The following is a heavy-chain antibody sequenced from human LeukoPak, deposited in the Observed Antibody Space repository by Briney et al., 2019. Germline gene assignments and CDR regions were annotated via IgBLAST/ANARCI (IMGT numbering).Heavy chain of an antibody. Sequence: SVKVSCKASGGTFSSYAISWVRQAPGQGLEWMGGIIPIFGTANYAQKFQGRVTITADESTSTAYMELSSLGSEDTAVYYCARGFKVRYCSSTSCPSPGYFDYWGQGTLVTVSS. CDR2: IIPIFGTA. J-gene: IGHJ4*02. CDR1: GGTFSSYA. CDR3: ARGFKVRYCSSTSCPSPGYFDY. D-gene: IGHD2-2*01. V-gene: IGHV1-69*01.